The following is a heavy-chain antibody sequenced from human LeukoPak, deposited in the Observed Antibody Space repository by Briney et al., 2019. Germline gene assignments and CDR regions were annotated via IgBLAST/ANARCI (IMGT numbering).Heavy chain of an antibody. Sequence: PGGSLRLSCAASGFTFSSYWMSWVRQAPGKGLEWVSYIISSSNTIYYADSVKGRFTISRDNAKNSLYLQMNSLRAEDTAVYYCARAVGHGSGSPRMDVWGKGTTVTVSS. CDR3: ARAVGHGSGSPRMDV. CDR1: GFTFSSYW. V-gene: IGHV3-48*01. J-gene: IGHJ6*04. D-gene: IGHD3-10*01. CDR2: IISSSNTI.